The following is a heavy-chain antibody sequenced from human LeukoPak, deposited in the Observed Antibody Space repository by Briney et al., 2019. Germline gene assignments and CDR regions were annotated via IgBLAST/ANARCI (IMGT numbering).Heavy chain of an antibody. CDR1: GYSISSGYY. CDR2: IYHSGST. J-gene: IGHJ6*03. CDR3: ARVYCSGGSCHSPYYYYYMDV. V-gene: IGHV4-38-2*01. D-gene: IGHD2-15*01. Sequence: PSETLSLTCAVSGYSISSGYYWGWIRQPPGKGLEWIGSIYHSGSTYYNPSLKSRVTISVDTSKNQFSLKLSSVTAADTAVYYCARVYCSGGSCHSPYYYYYMDVWGKGTTVTVSS.